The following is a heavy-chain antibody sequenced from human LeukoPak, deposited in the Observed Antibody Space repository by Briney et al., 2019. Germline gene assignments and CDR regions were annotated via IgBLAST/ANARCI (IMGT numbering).Heavy chain of an antibody. CDR1: GFTFDDYA. V-gene: IGHV3-9*01. J-gene: IGHJ6*03. Sequence: PGGSLRLSCAASGFTFDDYAMHWVRQAPGKGLEWVSGISWNSGSTGYADSVKGRFRISRDNSNNILYLQMNSLRTEDTAVYYCAKDRCSNGIGCYYYYMEVWGKGTTVTISS. D-gene: IGHD2-8*01. CDR2: ISWNSGST. CDR3: AKDRCSNGIGCYYYYMEV.